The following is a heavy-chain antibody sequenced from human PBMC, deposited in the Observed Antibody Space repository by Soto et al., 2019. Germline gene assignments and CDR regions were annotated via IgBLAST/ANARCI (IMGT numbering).Heavy chain of an antibody. D-gene: IGHD1-26*01. V-gene: IGHV1-18*01. CDR1: GYTFTSYG. CDR2: ISAYNGNT. CDR3: AXDLGAQIVDY. J-gene: IGHJ4*02. Sequence: QVQLVQSGAEVKKPGASVKVSCKASGYTFTSYGITWVRQAPGQGLEWMGWISAYNGNTKYAQKLQGRVTMTTDTXXSXXXXXXXSLXXXXXXXYXXAXDLGAQIVDYWGQGTLVTVSS.